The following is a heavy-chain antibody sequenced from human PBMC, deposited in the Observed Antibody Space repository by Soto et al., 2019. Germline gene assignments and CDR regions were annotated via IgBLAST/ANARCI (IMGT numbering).Heavy chain of an antibody. J-gene: IGHJ6*02. CDR3: ARDYDQMRSYXFWSGYYTPGYYYGMDV. D-gene: IGHD3-3*01. CDR2: IIPIFGTA. V-gene: IGHV1-69*13. CDR1: GGTFSSYA. Sequence: SVKVSCKASGGTFSSYAISWVRQAPGQGLEWMGGIIPIFGTANYAQKFQGRVTITADESTSTAYMELSSLRSEDTAVYYCARDYDQMRSYXFWSGYYTPGYYYGMDVWGQGTTVTVS.